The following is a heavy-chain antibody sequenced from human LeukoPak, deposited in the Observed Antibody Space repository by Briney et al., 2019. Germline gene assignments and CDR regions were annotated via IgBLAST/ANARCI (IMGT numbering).Heavy chain of an antibody. D-gene: IGHD6-19*01. V-gene: IGHV4-30-4*01. CDR2: IYYSGST. CDR3: AREGLGSGEMQWLVQRGSWFDP. CDR1: GGSISRGDYY. J-gene: IGHJ5*02. Sequence: PSETLSLTCTVSGGSISRGDYYWSWLRQPPGKGLEWIGYIYYSGSTYYNPSLKSRVTISVDTSKNQFSLKLSSVTAADTAVYYCAREGLGSGEMQWLVQRGSWFDPWGQGTLVTVSS.